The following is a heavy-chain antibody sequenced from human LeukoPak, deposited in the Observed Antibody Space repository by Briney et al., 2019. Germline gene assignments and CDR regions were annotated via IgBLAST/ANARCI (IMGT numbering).Heavy chain of an antibody. D-gene: IGHD4-17*01. J-gene: IGHJ2*01. CDR2: IYYRGST. CDR3: ARGGYTTGGYWYLDL. Sequence: SETLSLTCTVSGGSISTYYWSWIRQPPGKGLEWIGYIYYRGSTNYNPSLKSRVTILVDTSKNQFSLKLSSVTAADTAVYYCARGGYTTGGYWYLDLWGRGTLATVSS. V-gene: IGHV4-59*01. CDR1: GGSISTYY.